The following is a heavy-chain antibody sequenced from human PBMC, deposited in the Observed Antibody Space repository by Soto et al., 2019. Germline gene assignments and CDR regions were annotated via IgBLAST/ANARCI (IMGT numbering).Heavy chain of an antibody. Sequence: EVQVLESGGGLGQPGGSLRLSCAASGFTFSSYAMAWVRQAPGKGLEWVSSISGRGDRTHYADSVKGRFTISRDNSKNTLSLQMNRLRAEDTALYYCARGPYSDSSEWFDPWGQGTLVTVSS. CDR1: GFTFSSYA. V-gene: IGHV3-23*01. D-gene: IGHD6-6*01. CDR3: ARGPYSDSSEWFDP. J-gene: IGHJ5*02. CDR2: ISGRGDRT.